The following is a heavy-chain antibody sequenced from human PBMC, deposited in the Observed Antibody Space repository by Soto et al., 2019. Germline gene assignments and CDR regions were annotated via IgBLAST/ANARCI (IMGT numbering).Heavy chain of an antibody. D-gene: IGHD6-13*01. V-gene: IGHV3-23*01. Sequence: GGSLRLSCAASGFTFSSYAMSWVRQAPGKGLEWVSAISGSGGSTYYADSVKGRFTISRDNSKNTLYLQMNSLRAEDTAVYYCAKDCGYSSSWGPIDYWGQGTLVTVSS. CDR3: AKDCGYSSSWGPIDY. CDR2: ISGSGGST. CDR1: GFTFSSYA. J-gene: IGHJ4*02.